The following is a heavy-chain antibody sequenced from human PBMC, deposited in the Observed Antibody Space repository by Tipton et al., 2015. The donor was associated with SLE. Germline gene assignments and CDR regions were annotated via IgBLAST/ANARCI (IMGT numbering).Heavy chain of an antibody. CDR1: GFTFSNYA. CDR3: AKGEASYLYYMDV. D-gene: IGHD1-26*01. CDR2: ISGSGGNT. Sequence: SLRLSCTASGFTFSNYAMTWVRQAPGKGLEWVSGISGSGGNTYYGDSVKGRFTISRDNSKNTLYLQMDSLRAEDTALYYCAKGEASYLYYMDVWGKGTTVSVSS. V-gene: IGHV3-23*01. J-gene: IGHJ6*03.